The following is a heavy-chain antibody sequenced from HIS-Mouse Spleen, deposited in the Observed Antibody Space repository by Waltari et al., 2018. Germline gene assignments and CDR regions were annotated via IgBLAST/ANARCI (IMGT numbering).Heavy chain of an antibody. V-gene: IGHV3-9*01. J-gene: IGHJ2*01. CDR1: GFPFDDYA. CDR3: AKSRDWYFDL. Sequence: EVQLVESGGGLVQPGRSRRLSCASSGFPFDDYAMPWVRQAPGKGLEWVSGISWNSGSIGYADSVKGRFTISRDNAKNSLYLQMNSLRAEDTALYYCAKSRDWYFDLWGRGTLVTVSS. CDR2: ISWNSGSI.